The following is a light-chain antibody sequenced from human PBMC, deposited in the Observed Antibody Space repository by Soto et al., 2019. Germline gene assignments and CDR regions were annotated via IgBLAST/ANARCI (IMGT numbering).Light chain of an antibody. J-gene: IGLJ1*01. CDR2: EVS. CDR3: SSYTSSSTLD. V-gene: IGLV2-14*01. CDR1: SSDVGGYNY. Sequence: QSVLTQPASVSGSPGQSITISCTGTSSDVGGYNYVSWYQQHPGKAPKLMIYEVSNRPSGASNRFSGSKSGNTASLTISGLQAEDEADYYCSSYTSSSTLDFGTGTKVTVL.